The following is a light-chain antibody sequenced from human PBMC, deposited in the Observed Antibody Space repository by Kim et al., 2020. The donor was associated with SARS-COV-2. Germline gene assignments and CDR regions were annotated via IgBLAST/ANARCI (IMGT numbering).Light chain of an antibody. CDR1: QSNSSM. CDR3: QQYSSYST. J-gene: IGKJ1*01. Sequence: EVRVLITWRASQSNSSMLSWYQQTPGTAPELLIYAVSTLERGVTSRFSGTGSGTEFTLTISSLQSDDLATYYCQQYSSYSTFGQGTQVDIK. V-gene: IGKV1-5*01. CDR2: AVS.